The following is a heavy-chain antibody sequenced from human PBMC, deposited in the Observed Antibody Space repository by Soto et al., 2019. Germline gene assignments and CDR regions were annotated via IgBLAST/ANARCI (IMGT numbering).Heavy chain of an antibody. J-gene: IGHJ5*02. V-gene: IGHV4-59*01. CDR1: GGSISSYY. D-gene: IGHD5-18*01. CDR2: IYYSGST. Sequence: PSETLSLTCTVSGGSISSYYWSWIRQPPGKGLEWIGYIYYSGSTNYNPSLKSRVTISVDTSKNQFSLKLSSVTAADTAVYYFARADYDTAMPSWGQGTLATVCS. CDR3: ARADYDTAMPS.